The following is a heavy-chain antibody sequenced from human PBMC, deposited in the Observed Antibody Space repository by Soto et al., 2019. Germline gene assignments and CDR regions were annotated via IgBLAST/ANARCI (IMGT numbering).Heavy chain of an antibody. CDR3: ARMATSGTLNWFDP. V-gene: IGHV1-8*01. CDR1: GYAFSNND. J-gene: IGHJ5*02. CDR2: MNPNSGNG. Sequence: QVQLVQSGAEVKKPGASVKVSCQASGYAFSNNDISWVRQGTGQWLEWMGWMNPNSGNGGYAQKFQGRVTMTRDTSTSTAYMELSSLTSDDTAIYYCARMATSGTLNWFDPWGQGTLVTVSS.